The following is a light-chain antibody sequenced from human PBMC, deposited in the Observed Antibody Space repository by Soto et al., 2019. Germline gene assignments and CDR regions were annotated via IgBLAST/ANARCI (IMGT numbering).Light chain of an antibody. V-gene: IGLV2-14*01. J-gene: IGLJ1*01. CDR2: EVT. CDR3: SSYTSSSTRV. CDR1: SSDVGGYNY. Sequence: QSALTQPASVSGSPGQSSAISCTGSSSDVGGYNYVSWYQQHPGKAPQLIIYEVTNRPSGVSNRFSGSKSGNTASLTISGLQAEDEADYYCSSYTSSSTRVFGTGTKLTVL.